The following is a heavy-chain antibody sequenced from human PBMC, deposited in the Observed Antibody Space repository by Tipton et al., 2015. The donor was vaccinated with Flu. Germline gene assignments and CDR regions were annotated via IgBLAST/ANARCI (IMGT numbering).Heavy chain of an antibody. CDR3: AGGYSSSWYNPPGEYFQH. Sequence: SLRLSCAASGFTFSSYWMHWVRQAPGKGLVWVSRINSDGSSTSYADSVKGRFTISRDNAKNTLYLQMNSLRAEDTAVYYCAGGYSSSWYNPPGEYFQHWGQGTLVTVSS. CDR2: INSDGSST. V-gene: IGHV3-74*01. CDR1: GFTFSSYW. D-gene: IGHD6-13*01. J-gene: IGHJ1*01.